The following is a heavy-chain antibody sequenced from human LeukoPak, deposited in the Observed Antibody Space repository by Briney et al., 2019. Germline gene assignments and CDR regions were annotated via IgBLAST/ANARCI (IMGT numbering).Heavy chain of an antibody. D-gene: IGHD2-2*01. CDR3: ARDNLVVVPTRIYFDY. V-gene: IGHV4-34*01. Sequence: PSETLSRNCAVYGGSFSCFYWSWIRQPTGKGLEWSGEINHSGSTNYNPSLKSRVTISVDTTKNQFSLKLSFVTAADTAVYYWARDNLVVVPTRIYFDYWGQGTLVTVSS. CDR2: INHSGST. CDR1: GGSFSCFY. J-gene: IGHJ4*02.